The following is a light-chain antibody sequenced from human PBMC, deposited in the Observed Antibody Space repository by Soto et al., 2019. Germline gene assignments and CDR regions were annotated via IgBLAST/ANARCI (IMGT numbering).Light chain of an antibody. V-gene: IGKV3D-15*01. CDR1: QNINSN. Sequence: EVVMTQSPDTLSVSPGERATLSCRASQNINSNLAWYQQKPGQAPRLLIYDASIRATGIPARLSGSGSGTEFALTIASLESEDFAVYCCQQYNNWPPRYTFGQGNKLEIK. CDR3: QQYNNWPPRYT. CDR2: DAS. J-gene: IGKJ2*01.